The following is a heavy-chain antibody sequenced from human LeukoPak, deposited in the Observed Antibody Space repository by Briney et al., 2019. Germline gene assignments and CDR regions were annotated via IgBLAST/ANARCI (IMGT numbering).Heavy chain of an antibody. CDR3: TTDLTYYYYYYMDV. V-gene: IGHV3-15*01. CDR2: IKTKADGGTT. Sequence: PGGSLRLSCAASGFTFSNAWMNWVRQAPGKGLEWVGRIKTKADGGTTDYAAPVKGRFTISRDDSKNTPYLQMNSLKTDDTAVYYCTTDLTYYYYYYMDVWGKGTTVTISS. J-gene: IGHJ6*03. CDR1: GFTFSNAW.